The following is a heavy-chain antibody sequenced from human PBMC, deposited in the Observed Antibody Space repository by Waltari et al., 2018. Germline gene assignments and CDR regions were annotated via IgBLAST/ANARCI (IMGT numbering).Heavy chain of an antibody. J-gene: IGHJ4*02. V-gene: IGHV4-39*01. CDR3: ASTVYYDSSGWTYYFDY. Sequence: QLQLQESGPGLVKPSETLSLTCTVSGGSISSSSYYWGWIRKPPGKGLAWIGSIYYSGSTYYNPSLKSRVTISVDTSKNQFSLKLSSVTAADTAVYYCASTVYYDSSGWTYYFDYWGQGTLVTVSS. CDR2: IYYSGST. CDR1: GGSISSSSYY. D-gene: IGHD3-22*01.